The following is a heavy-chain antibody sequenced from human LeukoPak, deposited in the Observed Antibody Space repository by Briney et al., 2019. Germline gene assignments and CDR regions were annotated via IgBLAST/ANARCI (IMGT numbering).Heavy chain of an antibody. CDR1: GFTFSSYG. J-gene: IGHJ4*02. Sequence: GGSLRLSCAASGFTFSSYGMHWVRQAPGKGLEWVAVIWYDGSNKYYADSVKGRFTISRDNSKNTLYLQMNSLTAADTAVYYCARRDNWNEFDYWGQGTLVTVSS. V-gene: IGHV3-33*01. D-gene: IGHD1-20*01. CDR3: ARRDNWNEFDY. CDR2: IWYDGSNK.